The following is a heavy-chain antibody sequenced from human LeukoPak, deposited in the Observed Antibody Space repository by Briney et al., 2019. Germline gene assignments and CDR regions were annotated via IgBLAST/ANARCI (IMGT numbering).Heavy chain of an antibody. CDR1: GFTVSDYY. J-gene: IGHJ4*02. CDR3: ASLRIVVAGKYFDY. D-gene: IGHD6-19*01. Sequence: GGSLRLSCAASGFTVSDYYMTWIRQAPGKGLEWISYISPSGSDRYYAESVKGRFTISRDNAKKSLYLQMSSLRVEDTAVYFCASLRIVVAGKYFDYWGQGTLVTVSS. V-gene: IGHV3-11*04. CDR2: ISPSGSDR.